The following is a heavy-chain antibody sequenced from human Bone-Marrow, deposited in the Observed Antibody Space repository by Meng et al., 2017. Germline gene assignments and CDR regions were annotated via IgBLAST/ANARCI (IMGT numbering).Heavy chain of an antibody. CDR1: GFTFSSYA. CDR2: ISGSGGST. Sequence: GESLKISCAASGFTFSSYAMSWVRQAPGKGLEWVSAISGSGGSTYYADSVKGRFTISRDNAKNSLFLQMSSLRAEDTAMYYCASSAAAPGNDWGQGTLVTVSS. D-gene: IGHD6-13*01. CDR3: ASSAAAPGND. V-gene: IGHV3-23*01. J-gene: IGHJ4*02.